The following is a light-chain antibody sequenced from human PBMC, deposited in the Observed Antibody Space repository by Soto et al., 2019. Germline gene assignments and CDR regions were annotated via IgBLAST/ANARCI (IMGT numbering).Light chain of an antibody. CDR2: KTS. V-gene: IGKV1-5*03. CDR1: QNVSNW. CDR3: QQYSKEST. Sequence: DVEMTQSPSTLPTSIGDRVTINCRASQNVSNWLAWYQQKLGKAPKLLIYKTSRLESGVPSRFSASGSGTDFSLTINSLQSDDFATYFCQQYSKESTFGQGTKLEIK. J-gene: IGKJ2*01.